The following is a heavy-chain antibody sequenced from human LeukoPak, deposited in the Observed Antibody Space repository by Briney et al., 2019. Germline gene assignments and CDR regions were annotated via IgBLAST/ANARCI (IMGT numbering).Heavy chain of an antibody. J-gene: IGHJ4*02. Sequence: SVKVSCKASGHTFTNYGITWVRQAPGQGLDWMGWISAYTGNTNYAQNLQDRVTMTTDTSTRTAYLELRSPRSDDTAVYYCATDHGDYPNPSGWGQGTLVTVSS. D-gene: IGHD4-17*01. CDR1: GHTFTNYG. CDR2: ISAYTGNT. CDR3: ATDHGDYPNPSG. V-gene: IGHV1-18*01.